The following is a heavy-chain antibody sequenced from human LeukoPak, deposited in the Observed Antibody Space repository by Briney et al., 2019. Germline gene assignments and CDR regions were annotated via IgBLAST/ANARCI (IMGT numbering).Heavy chain of an antibody. CDR1: GYTFTTYG. CDR3: AKFGTQSYYGSGIDF. D-gene: IGHD3-10*01. Sequence: ASVKVSCKASGYTFTTYGISWVRQAPGQRLEWMGWISPYSGSTNYAQKLQGRVTMTADTSTTTAYMELRSLRSDDTAVYYCAKFGTQSYYGSGIDFWGQGTLVTVSS. V-gene: IGHV1-18*01. CDR2: ISPYSGST. J-gene: IGHJ4*02.